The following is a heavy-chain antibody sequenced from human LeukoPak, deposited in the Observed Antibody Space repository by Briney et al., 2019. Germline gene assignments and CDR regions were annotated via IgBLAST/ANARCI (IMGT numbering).Heavy chain of an antibody. CDR1: EYTFTSYY. CDR3: ARGEDYYDSSGYYFDY. D-gene: IGHD3-22*01. J-gene: IGHJ4*02. CDR2: INPSGGST. V-gene: IGHV1-46*01. Sequence: ASVKVSCKASEYTFTSYYMHWVRQAPGQGLEWMGIINPSGGSTSYAQKFQGRVTMTRDTSTSTVYMELSSLRSEDTAVYYCARGEDYYDSSGYYFDYWGQGTLVTVSS.